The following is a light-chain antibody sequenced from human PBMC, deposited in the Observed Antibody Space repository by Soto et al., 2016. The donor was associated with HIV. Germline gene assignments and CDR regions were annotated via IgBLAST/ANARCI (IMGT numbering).Light chain of an antibody. V-gene: IGKV1-6*01. CDR1: QGIKNE. CDR3: LQDYDRPXT. Sequence: AIQMTQSPSSLSASLGDRVTITYRASQGIKNELGWYQQKPGKAPKLLIYATSSLGGGVPSRFSGSGSGTDFTLTISSLQPEDSASYFCLQDYDRPXTFGQGTKLEIK. J-gene: IGKJ2*01. CDR2: ATS.